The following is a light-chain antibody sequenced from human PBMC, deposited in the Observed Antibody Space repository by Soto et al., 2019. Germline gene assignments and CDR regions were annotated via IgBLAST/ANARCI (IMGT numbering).Light chain of an antibody. CDR1: SSNIGGNT. V-gene: IGLV1-44*01. J-gene: IGLJ1*01. CDR2: SNS. CDR3: AAWDDSLDGQV. Sequence: QSVLTQPPSASGTPGQRVTISCSGSSSNIGGNTVNWHQHLPGTAPKLLIYSNSQRPSGVPDRFSGSKSGTSASLAISGLQSEDEADYYCAAWDDSLDGQVFGSGTKVTVL.